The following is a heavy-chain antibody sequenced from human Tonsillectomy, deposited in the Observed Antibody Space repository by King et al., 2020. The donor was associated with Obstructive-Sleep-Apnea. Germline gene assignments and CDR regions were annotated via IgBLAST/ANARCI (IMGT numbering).Heavy chain of an antibody. J-gene: IGHJ4*02. CDR2: IYYSWST. CDR3: ARQRYGSGSFDY. CDR1: GGSISSSSYY. Sequence: LQLQESGPGLVKSSETLSLTCTVSGGSISSSSYYWGWIRQPPGKGLEWIGSIYYSWSTHYNPSLKSRVTISVDTSKNQFSLKLRFVTAADTAIYNCARQRYGSGSFDYWGQGTLVTVSS. D-gene: IGHD3-10*01. V-gene: IGHV4-39*01.